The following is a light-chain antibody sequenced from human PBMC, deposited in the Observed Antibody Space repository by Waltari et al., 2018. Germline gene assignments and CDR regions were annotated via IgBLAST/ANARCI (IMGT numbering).Light chain of an antibody. Sequence: DIQMTQSPSSLSASVGDRVTITCRASQSITTSLNWYQHLPGKAPILLISAASSLQSGVPSRFSGSGSGTDFTLAISSLQAEDFATYYCQQTYSTPLTFGGGTKVEIK. CDR2: AAS. J-gene: IGKJ4*01. CDR1: QSITTS. CDR3: QQTYSTPLT. V-gene: IGKV1-39*01.